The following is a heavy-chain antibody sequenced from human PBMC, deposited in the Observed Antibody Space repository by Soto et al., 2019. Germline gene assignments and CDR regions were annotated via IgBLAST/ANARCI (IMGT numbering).Heavy chain of an antibody. J-gene: IGHJ5*02. CDR1: GGSISSYY. D-gene: IGHD3-10*01. CDR2: IYYSGST. Sequence: SETLSLTCTVSGGSISSYYWSWIRQPPGKGLEWIGYIYYSGSTNYNPSLKSRVTISVDTSKNQFSLKLSSVTAEDTAVYYCATAMVRGVIRWFDPWGQGTLVTVS. CDR3: ATAMVRGVIRWFDP. V-gene: IGHV4-59*01.